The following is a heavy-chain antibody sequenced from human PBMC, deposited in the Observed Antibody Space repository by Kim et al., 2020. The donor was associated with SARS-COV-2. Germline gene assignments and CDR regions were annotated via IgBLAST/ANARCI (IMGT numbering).Heavy chain of an antibody. CDR3: AKDLIYGSELTTRNLFDY. V-gene: IGHV3-30*18. CDR1: GFTFSSYG. J-gene: IGHJ4*02. Sequence: GGSLRLSCAASGFTFSSYGMHWVRQAPGKGLEWVAVISYDGSNKYYADSVKGPFTISRDNSKNTLYLQMNSLRAEDTAVYYCAKDLIYGSELTTRNLFDYWGQGTLVTVSS. D-gene: IGHD3-10*01. CDR2: ISYDGSNK.